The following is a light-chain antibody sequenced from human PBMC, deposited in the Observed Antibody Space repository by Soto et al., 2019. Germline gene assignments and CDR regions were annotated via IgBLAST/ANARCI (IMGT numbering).Light chain of an antibody. J-gene: IGKJ1*01. CDR3: HQFGDSPQT. CDR1: QSLSVSY. Sequence: PGDRATLSCRASQSLSVSYIAWYQQKPGQAPRLLIYSTSTRAAGIPDRFTGRGSGTHFTLAISRLEPEDFAVYYCHQFGDSPQTFGQGTKVDIK. CDR2: STS. V-gene: IGKV3-20*01.